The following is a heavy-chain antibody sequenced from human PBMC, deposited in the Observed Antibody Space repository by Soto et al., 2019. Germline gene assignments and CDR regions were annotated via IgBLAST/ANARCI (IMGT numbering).Heavy chain of an antibody. J-gene: IGHJ4*02. CDR2: IYTSGST. D-gene: IGHD3-3*01. V-gene: IGHV4-4*07. CDR3: ARDYDFWSGSYYFDY. Sequence: SETLSLTCTVSGGSISSYYWSWIRQPAGKGLEWIGRIYTSGSTNYNPSLKGRVTMSVDTSKNQFSLKLSSVTAADTAVYYCARDYDFWSGSYYFDYWGQGTLVTVSS. CDR1: GGSISSYY.